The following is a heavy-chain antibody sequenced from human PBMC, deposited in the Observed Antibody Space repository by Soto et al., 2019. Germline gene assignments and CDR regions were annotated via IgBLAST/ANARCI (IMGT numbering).Heavy chain of an antibody. J-gene: IGHJ3*02. D-gene: IGHD3-22*01. CDR1: GYTFTGYY. V-gene: IGHV1-2*04. CDR2: INPNSGGT. CDR3: ARATRGYYDSSGPGAFDI. Sequence: GASVKVSCKASGYTFTGYYMHWVRQAPGQGLEWMGWINPNSGGTNYAQKFQGWVTMTRDTSISTAYMELSRLRSDDTAVYYCARATRGYYDSSGPGAFDIWGQATMVTVSS.